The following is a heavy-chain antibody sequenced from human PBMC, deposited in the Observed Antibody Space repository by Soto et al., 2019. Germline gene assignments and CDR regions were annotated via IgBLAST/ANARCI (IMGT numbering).Heavy chain of an antibody. CDR2: LWSDGIKT. Sequence: LRLSCTASGFSLSRYGLHWVRQAPGKGLEWVAGLWSDGIKTSYTDSVKGRFTISRDTSKNMLYLQMDSLGAEDTAVYYCARDLNYWSLLIDHWGQGTLVTVSS. J-gene: IGHJ4*02. CDR1: GFSLSRYG. D-gene: IGHD2-8*02. CDR3: ARDLNYWSLLIDH. V-gene: IGHV3-33*01.